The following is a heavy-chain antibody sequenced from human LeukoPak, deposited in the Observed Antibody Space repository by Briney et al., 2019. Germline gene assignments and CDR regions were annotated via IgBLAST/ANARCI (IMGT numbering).Heavy chain of an antibody. CDR1: GGSFSGYY. Sequence: SETLSLTCAVYGGSFSGYYWSWIRQPPGKGLEWIGEINHSGSTNYNPSLKSRVTISVDTSKSQFSLKLSSVTAADTAVYYCARAWRQLVPFDYWGQGTLVTVSS. J-gene: IGHJ4*02. CDR3: ARAWRQLVPFDY. D-gene: IGHD6-13*01. V-gene: IGHV4-34*01. CDR2: INHSGST.